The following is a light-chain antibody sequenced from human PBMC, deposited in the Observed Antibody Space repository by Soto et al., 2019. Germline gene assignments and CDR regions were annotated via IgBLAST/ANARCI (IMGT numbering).Light chain of an antibody. V-gene: IGKV3-20*01. CDR3: QQYGSSPLT. CDR2: GAS. J-gene: IGKJ4*01. CDR1: QSVSSSY. Sequence: EIVLTQSPGTLSLSPGERATLSCRASQSVSSSYLAWYQQKPGQAPRLLIYGASSRATGIPDRLSGSGSGTDFTLTISRLEPEDFAFYYCQQYGSSPLTFGGGTKVDIX.